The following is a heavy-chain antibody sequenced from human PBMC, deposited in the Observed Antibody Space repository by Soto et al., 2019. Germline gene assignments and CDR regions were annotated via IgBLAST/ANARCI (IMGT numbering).Heavy chain of an antibody. Sequence: ASVKVSCKASGYTFTGYYMHWVRQAPGQGLEWMGWINPNSGGTNYAQKFQGWVTMTRDTSISTDYMELGRLRSDDTAGYYCARGGGLGVVGVAARRMNWFDPWGQGTLVTVSS. CDR2: INPNSGGT. CDR3: ARGGGLGVVGVAARRMNWFDP. V-gene: IGHV1-2*04. J-gene: IGHJ5*02. D-gene: IGHD6-6*01. CDR1: GYTFTGYY.